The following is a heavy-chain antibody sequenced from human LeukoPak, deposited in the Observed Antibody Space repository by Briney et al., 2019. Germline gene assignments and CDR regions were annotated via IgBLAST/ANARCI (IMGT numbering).Heavy chain of an antibody. D-gene: IGHD3-16*02. CDR1: GYTFTGYY. CDR3: ARVAVMITFGGVIVIGGYYFDY. J-gene: IGHJ4*02. V-gene: IGHV1-2*02. CDR2: INPNSGGT. Sequence: ASVKVSCKASGYTFTGYYMHWVRQAPGQGLEWMGWINPNSGGTNYAQKFQGRVTMTRATSISTAYMELSRLSSDDTAVYYCARVAVMITFGGVIVIGGYYFDYWGQGTLVTVSS.